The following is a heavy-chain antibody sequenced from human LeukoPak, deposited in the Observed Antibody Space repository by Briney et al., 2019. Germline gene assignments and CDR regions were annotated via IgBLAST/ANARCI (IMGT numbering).Heavy chain of an antibody. V-gene: IGHV3-30*03. CDR2: ISFDGSNK. J-gene: IGHJ6*02. CDR1: GYTFSSAW. Sequence: GGSLRLSCAASGYTFSSAWMQWVRQSPGKGLEWVAVISFDGSNKYYADSVKGRFTISRDKSKNTLFVQMNSLRVEDTAVYYCARGRYCSSASCYSYYYYYNMGVWGQGTTVAVSS. D-gene: IGHD2-2*01. CDR3: ARGRYCSSASCYSYYYYYNMGV.